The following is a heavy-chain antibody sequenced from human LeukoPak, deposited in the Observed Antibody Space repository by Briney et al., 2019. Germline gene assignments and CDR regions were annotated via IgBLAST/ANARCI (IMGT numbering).Heavy chain of an antibody. CDR2: IFYSGRT. Sequence: SETLSLTCTVSGGSISSSTYYWGWIRQPPGKGLEWIGSIFYSGRTYYNPSLKSRVTISVDTSKNQFSLKLSSVTAADTAVYYCAAFPLVTRTSGPSWGQGTLVTVSS. J-gene: IGHJ4*02. CDR3: AAFPLVTRTSGPS. D-gene: IGHD2-21*01. CDR1: GGSISSSTYY. V-gene: IGHV4-39*07.